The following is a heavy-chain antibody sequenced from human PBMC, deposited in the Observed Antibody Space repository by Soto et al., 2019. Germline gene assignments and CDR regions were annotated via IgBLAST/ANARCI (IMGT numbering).Heavy chain of an antibody. CDR3: ARGEDEISAY. CDR2: IVVGTGST. V-gene: IGHV1-58*01. J-gene: IGHJ4*01. Sequence: QMPLVQSGPEVKKPGTSVKVSCKASGITFRRTAVQWMRQARGQRLEWIGRIVVGTGSTTYAQIVQEGIAITRDLSTNTAYMELSGLRPEDPAIYYCARGEDEISAYWGHGTLVTVSS. CDR1: GITFRRTA. D-gene: IGHD6-19*01.